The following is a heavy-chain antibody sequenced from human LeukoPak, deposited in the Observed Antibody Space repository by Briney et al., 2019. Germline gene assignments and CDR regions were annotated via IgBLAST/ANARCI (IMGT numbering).Heavy chain of an antibody. CDR3: ARRGSIAARGAFDI. J-gene: IGHJ3*02. CDR2: IYYSGST. CDR1: GGSISSSSYY. V-gene: IGHV4-39*01. D-gene: IGHD6-6*01. Sequence: PSETLSLTCTVSGGSISSSSYYWGWIRQPPGKGLEWIGSIYYSGSTYYNPSLKSRVTISVDTSKNQFSLKLSSVTAADTAVYYCARRGSIAARGAFDIWGQGTMVTVSS.